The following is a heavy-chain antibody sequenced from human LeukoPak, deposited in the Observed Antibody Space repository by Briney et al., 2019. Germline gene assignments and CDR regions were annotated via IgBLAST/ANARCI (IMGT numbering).Heavy chain of an antibody. CDR3: AKAIAGDS. J-gene: IGHJ4*02. V-gene: IGHV3-21*04. CDR1: GFTFSSYS. CDR2: ISSSSTYI. Sequence: GGSLRLSCAASGFTFSSYSMSWVRQAPGKGLEWVSSISSSSTYIYYADSVKGRFTISRDNAKNSLYLQMSSLRAEDTAVYYCAKAIAGDSWGQGTLVTVSS. D-gene: IGHD6-13*01.